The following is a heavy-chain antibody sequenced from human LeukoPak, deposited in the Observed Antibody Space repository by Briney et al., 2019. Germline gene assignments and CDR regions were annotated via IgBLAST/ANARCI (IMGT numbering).Heavy chain of an antibody. CDR3: AREDFFQQLAYYYGMDV. D-gene: IGHD6-13*01. Sequence: GASVTVSFTASGYTFTSYDMHWVRQAPGQGLEWMGIINPSGGSTSYAQKFQGRVTITRDTSTSTVYMELSSLRSEDTAVYYCAREDFFQQLAYYYGMDVWGQGTTVTVSS. CDR1: GYTFTSYD. V-gene: IGHV1-46*01. CDR2: INPSGGST. J-gene: IGHJ6*02.